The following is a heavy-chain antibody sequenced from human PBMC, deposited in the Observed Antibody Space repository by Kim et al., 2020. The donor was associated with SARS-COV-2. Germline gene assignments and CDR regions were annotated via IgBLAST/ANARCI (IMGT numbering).Heavy chain of an antibody. Sequence: GGSLRLSCAASGFTFSSYAMSWVRQAPGKRLEWVSAISGSGGSTYYADSVKGRFTISRDNSKNTLYLQMNSLRAEDTAVYYCAKTPPYDFWSGYQITMFDPWGQGTLVTVSS. V-gene: IGHV3-23*01. D-gene: IGHD3-3*01. CDR3: AKTPPYDFWSGYQITMFDP. CDR1: GFTFSSYA. CDR2: ISGSGGST. J-gene: IGHJ5*02.